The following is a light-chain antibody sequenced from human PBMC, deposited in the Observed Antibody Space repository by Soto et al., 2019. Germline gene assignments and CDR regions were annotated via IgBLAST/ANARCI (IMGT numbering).Light chain of an antibody. J-gene: IGLJ1*01. V-gene: IGLV2-14*01. CDR1: SSDVGGYKY. CDR3: SSYTSSSTLDV. CDR2: EVS. Sequence: QSVLTQPASVSGSPGQSITISCTGTSSDVGGYKYVSWYQQHPGKAPKLMIYEVSNRPSGVSNRFSGSKSGYTASLTISGLQAEDEADYYCSSYTSSSTLDVFGTGTKVTVL.